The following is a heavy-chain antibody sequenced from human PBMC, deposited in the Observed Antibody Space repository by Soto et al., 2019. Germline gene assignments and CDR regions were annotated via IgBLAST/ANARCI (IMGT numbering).Heavy chain of an antibody. Sequence: ASVKVSCKTSGYTFSNNGLSWVRQVPGQGLEWMGWISAYNGNTNYAQKFQGRVSLTADTSTSTAYMELRSLRSDDTAVYFCASDWVNEPMVFDFWGQGTLVTSPQ. V-gene: IGHV1-18*01. CDR2: ISAYNGNT. CDR3: ASDWVNEPMVFDF. CDR1: GYTFSNNG. D-gene: IGHD3-10*01. J-gene: IGHJ4*02.